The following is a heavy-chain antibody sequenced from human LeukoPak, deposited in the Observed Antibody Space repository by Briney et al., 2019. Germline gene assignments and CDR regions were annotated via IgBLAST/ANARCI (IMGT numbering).Heavy chain of an antibody. CDR3: ARGYCSGGSCYVANWFDP. CDR1: GGSISSYY. D-gene: IGHD2-15*01. Sequence: PSETLSLTCTVSGGSISSYYWSWIRQPAGKGLEWIGRIYTSGSTNYNPSLKSRVTMSVDTSKNQFSLKLSSVTAADTAVYYCARGYCSGGSCYVANWFDPWGQGTLVTVSS. J-gene: IGHJ5*02. V-gene: IGHV4-4*07. CDR2: IYTSGST.